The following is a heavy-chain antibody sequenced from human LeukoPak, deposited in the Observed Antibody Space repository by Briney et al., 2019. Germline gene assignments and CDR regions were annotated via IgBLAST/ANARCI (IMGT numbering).Heavy chain of an antibody. CDR1: GGTFSSYA. Sequence: SVKVSCKASGGTFSSYAISWVRQAPGQGLEWMGGIIPIFGTANYAQKFQGRVTITADESTSTAYMELSSLRSEDTAVYYCARGPLRDSSGYPYFDYWGQGTLVTVSS. D-gene: IGHD3-22*01. CDR3: ARGPLRDSSGYPYFDY. CDR2: IIPIFGTA. J-gene: IGHJ4*02. V-gene: IGHV1-69*13.